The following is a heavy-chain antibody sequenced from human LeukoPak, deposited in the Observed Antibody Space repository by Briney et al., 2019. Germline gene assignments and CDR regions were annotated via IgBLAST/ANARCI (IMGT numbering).Heavy chain of an antibody. V-gene: IGHV4-59*11. CDR1: RGSISSHY. D-gene: IGHD3-3*01. J-gene: IGHJ4*02. Sequence: SETPSLTSTDPRGSISSHYRSWIRQPPGKGLEWIGYIYYSGSTNYNPSLKSRVTISVDTSKNQFSLKLSSVTAADTAVYYCARARGVVEFDYWGQGTLVTVSS. CDR2: IYYSGST. CDR3: ARARGVVEFDY.